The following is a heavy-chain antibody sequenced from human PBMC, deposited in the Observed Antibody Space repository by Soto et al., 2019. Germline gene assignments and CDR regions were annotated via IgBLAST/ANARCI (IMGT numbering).Heavy chain of an antibody. J-gene: IGHJ5*02. D-gene: IGHD3-10*01. CDR1: GYSFTSYW. V-gene: IGHV5-51*01. CDR2: IYPGDSDT. Sequence: GESLKISCKGSGYSFTSYWIGWVRQMPGKGLEWMGIIYPGDSDTRYSPSFQGQVTISADKSISTAYLQWSSLKASDTAMYYCARYRITMVWGVENWFDPWGQGTLVTVSS. CDR3: ARYRITMVWGVENWFDP.